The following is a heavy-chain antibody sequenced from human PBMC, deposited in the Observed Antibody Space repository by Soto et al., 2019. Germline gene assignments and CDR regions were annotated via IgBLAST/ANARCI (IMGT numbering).Heavy chain of an antibody. CDR3: VRDSLGGYGSSLYYFDY. D-gene: IGHD6-13*01. V-gene: IGHV4-59*11. CDR1: GGSISVHY. J-gene: IGHJ4*02. Sequence: PSETLSLTCTVSGGSISVHYWSWIRQPPGKGLEWIGYIYYSGTTNYNPSLKSRVTMSIDTSKNQFSLKLSSVTAADTAMYYCVRDSLGGYGSSLYYFDYWGQGTLVTVSS. CDR2: IYYSGTT.